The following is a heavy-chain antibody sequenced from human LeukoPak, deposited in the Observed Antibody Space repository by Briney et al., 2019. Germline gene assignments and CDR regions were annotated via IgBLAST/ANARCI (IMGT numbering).Heavy chain of an antibody. D-gene: IGHD6-13*01. V-gene: IGHV3-30-3*01. CDR1: GFTLSSYA. J-gene: IGHJ4*02. CDR2: ISYDGSNK. CDR3: ARDPRRYSSSWYYFDY. Sequence: GGSLRLSCAASGFTLSSYAMPWVRQAPGKGLEWVAVISYDGSNKYYADSVKGRSTISRDNSKNTLYLQMNSLRAEDTAVYYCARDPRRYSSSWYYFDYWGQGTLVTVSS.